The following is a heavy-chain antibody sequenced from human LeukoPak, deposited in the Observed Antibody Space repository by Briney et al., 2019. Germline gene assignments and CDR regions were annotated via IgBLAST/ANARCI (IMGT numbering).Heavy chain of an antibody. Sequence: PSETLSLTCAVYGGSFSGYYWSWIRQPPGKGLEWTGEINHSGSTNYNPSLKSRVTISVDTSKNQFSLKLSSVTAADTAVYYCARGALAYYDSSGYYGYWGQGTLVTVSS. CDR3: ARGALAYYDSSGYYGY. D-gene: IGHD3-22*01. CDR1: GGSFSGYY. J-gene: IGHJ4*02. V-gene: IGHV4-34*01. CDR2: INHSGST.